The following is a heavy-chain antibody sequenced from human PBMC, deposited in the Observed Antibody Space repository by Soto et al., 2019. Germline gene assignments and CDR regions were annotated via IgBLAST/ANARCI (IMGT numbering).Heavy chain of an antibody. Sequence: QVQLQQWGAGPLRPLETLSLTCGVSGGSFSGYYWAWIRQSPGKGLEWIGEINDRGSINYNPSLKIRVSISVETSKNHSSLKLRSVTAADTAVYYCARESHDILTGPPWVWYFDLWGRGTLVTVSS. D-gene: IGHD3-9*01. V-gene: IGHV4-34*01. J-gene: IGHJ2*01. CDR1: GGSFSGYY. CDR3: ARESHDILTGPPWVWYFDL. CDR2: INDRGSI.